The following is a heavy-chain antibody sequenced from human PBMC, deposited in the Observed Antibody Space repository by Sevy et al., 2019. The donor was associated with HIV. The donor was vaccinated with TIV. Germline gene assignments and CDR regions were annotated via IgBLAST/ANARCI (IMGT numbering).Heavy chain of an antibody. CDR2: IYSGGAT. D-gene: IGHD6-13*01. CDR1: GLTVSSNY. V-gene: IGHV3-53*01. Sequence: GGSLRLSCAVSGLTVSSNYMSWVRQAPGKGLEWVSLIYSGGATYYSDSVNGRFTISGDDSKNTLYLQMDSLRAEDTAVYYCARGGLHSNWFRSFDYWGRGTLVTVSS. J-gene: IGHJ4*02. CDR3: ARGGLHSNWFRSFDY.